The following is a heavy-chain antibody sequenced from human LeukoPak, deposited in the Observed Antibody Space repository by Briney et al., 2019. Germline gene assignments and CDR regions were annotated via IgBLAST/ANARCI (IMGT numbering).Heavy chain of an antibody. CDR3: ARDGSSSSYYFDY. Sequence: KAGGSLRLSCAASGFTFSSYAMSWVRQAPGKGLEWVSVISGGGGNTYYADSVKGRFTISRDKSKNTVDLQMNSLRAEDTAIYYCARDGSSSSYYFDYWGQGTLVTVSS. J-gene: IGHJ4*02. CDR2: ISGGGGNT. CDR1: GFTFSSYA. D-gene: IGHD6-13*01. V-gene: IGHV3-23*01.